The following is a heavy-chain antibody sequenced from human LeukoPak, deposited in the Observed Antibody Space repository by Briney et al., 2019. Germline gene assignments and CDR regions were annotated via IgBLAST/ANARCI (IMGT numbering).Heavy chain of an antibody. CDR3: ARLVTKYYYDSSGCFDY. J-gene: IGHJ4*02. D-gene: IGHD3-22*01. Sequence: SETLSLTCTVSGGSISSSSYYWGWIRQPPGKGLEWIGSIYYSGSTNYNPSLKSRVTISVDTSKNQFSLKLSSVTAADTALYYCARLVTKYYYDSSGCFDYWGQGTLVTVSS. CDR2: IYYSGST. CDR1: GGSISSSSYY. V-gene: IGHV4-39*01.